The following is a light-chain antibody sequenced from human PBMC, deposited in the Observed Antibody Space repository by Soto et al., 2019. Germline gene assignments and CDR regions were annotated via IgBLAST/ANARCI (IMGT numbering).Light chain of an antibody. CDR1: QSVSSKS. V-gene: IGKV3-20*01. Sequence: EIVLTQSPGTLSLSPGERATLYCRASQSVSSKSLAWYQQKPGQAPRLLIYGVSKRATGIPDRISGSGSGTVFILTISRLAPDDAAEYYCQQYGNPRTFGEGTKVEIK. J-gene: IGKJ1*01. CDR2: GVS. CDR3: QQYGNPRT.